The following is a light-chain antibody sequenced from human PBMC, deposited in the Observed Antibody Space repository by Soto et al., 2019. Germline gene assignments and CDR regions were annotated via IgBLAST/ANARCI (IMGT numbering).Light chain of an antibody. J-gene: IGKJ4*01. V-gene: IGKV3-11*01. CDR3: QQCTNWPPT. Sequence: EIVLTQSPATLSLSPGERATLSCRASQSVRNDLVWYHQKPGQAPRVLIYSASNRATAIPARVSGSGSGTDFTLTICRLEPKEFSVYDCQQCTNWPPTFGGGTRVEMK. CDR2: SAS. CDR1: QSVRND.